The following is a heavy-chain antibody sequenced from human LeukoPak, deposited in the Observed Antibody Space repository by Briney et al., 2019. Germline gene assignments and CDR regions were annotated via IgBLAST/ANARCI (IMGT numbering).Heavy chain of an antibody. CDR3: AREGDSSGYYYSDAFDI. D-gene: IGHD3-22*01. CDR2: INAGNGNT. Sequence: GASVKVSCKASGYTFTSYAMHWVRQAPGQRLEWMGWINAGNGNTKYSQEFQGRVTITRDTSASTAYMELSSLRSEDMAVYYCAREGDSSGYYYSDAFDIWGQGTMVTVSS. CDR1: GYTFTSYA. V-gene: IGHV1-3*03. J-gene: IGHJ3*02.